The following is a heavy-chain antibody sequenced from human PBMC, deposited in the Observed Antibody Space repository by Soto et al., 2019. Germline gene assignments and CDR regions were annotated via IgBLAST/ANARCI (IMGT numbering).Heavy chain of an antibody. D-gene: IGHD3-10*01. CDR1: GYTFTSYG. V-gene: IGHV1-18*01. Sequence: ASVKVSCKASGYTFTSYGISWVRQAPGQGLEWMGWISAYNGNTNYAQKLQGRVTMTTDTSTSTAYMELRSLRSDDTAVYYCARSGTYYYGSGSYYNVEFDPWGQGTLVTVSS. J-gene: IGHJ5*02. CDR3: ARSGTYYYGSGSYYNVEFDP. CDR2: ISAYNGNT.